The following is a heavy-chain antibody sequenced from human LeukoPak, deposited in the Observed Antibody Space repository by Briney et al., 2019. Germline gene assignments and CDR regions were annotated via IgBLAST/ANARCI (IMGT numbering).Heavy chain of an antibody. CDR2: IIPIFGTA. V-gene: IGHV1-69*06. D-gene: IGHD3-3*01. Sequence: ASVKVSCKASGGTFSSYAISWVRQAPGQGLEWMGGIIPIFGTANYAQKFQGRVTITAVKSTSTAYMELSSLRSEDTAVYYCARASQPGYDFWSGYGPYYYYMDVWGKGTTVTVSS. CDR3: ARASQPGYDFWSGYGPYYYYMDV. CDR1: GGTFSSYA. J-gene: IGHJ6*03.